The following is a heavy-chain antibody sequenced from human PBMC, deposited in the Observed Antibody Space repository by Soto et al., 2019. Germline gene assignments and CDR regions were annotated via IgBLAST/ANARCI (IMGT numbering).Heavy chain of an antibody. CDR2: INWNGGST. CDR1: GFTFDDYG. J-gene: IGHJ3*02. Sequence: GESLKISCAASGFTFDDYGMNWVRQPPGKGLEWVSGINWNGGSTGYADSAKGRFTISRDNAKNSLYLQMNSLRAEDTALYYCARAGAGAFDIWGQGTMVTVSS. CDR3: ARAGAGAFDI. D-gene: IGHD3-10*01. V-gene: IGHV3-20*04.